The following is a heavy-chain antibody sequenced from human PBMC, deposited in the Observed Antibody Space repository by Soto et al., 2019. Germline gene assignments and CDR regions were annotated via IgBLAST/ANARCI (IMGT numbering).Heavy chain of an antibody. CDR1: GGSISSGGYY. Sequence: PSETLSLTCTVSGGSISSGGYYWSWIRQHPGKGLEWIGYIYYSGSTYYNPSLKSRVTISVDTSKNQFSLKLSSVTAADTAAYYCARGGYYDSSGYYRDYWGQGTLVTVSS. D-gene: IGHD3-22*01. CDR3: ARGGYYDSSGYYRDY. V-gene: IGHV4-31*03. CDR2: IYYSGST. J-gene: IGHJ4*02.